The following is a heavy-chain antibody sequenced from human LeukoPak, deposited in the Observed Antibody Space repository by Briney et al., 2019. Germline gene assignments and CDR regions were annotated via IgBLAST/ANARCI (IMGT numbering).Heavy chain of an antibody. CDR3: ARPMTTVTTYYYYYGMDV. D-gene: IGHD4-17*01. Sequence: PGRSLRLSCAASGFTFSSYAMHWVRQAPGKGLEWVAVISYDGSNKYHADSVKGRFTISRDNSKNTLYLQMNSLRAEDTAVYYCARPMTTVTTYYYYYGMDVWGQGTTVTVSS. V-gene: IGHV3-30-3*01. CDR2: ISYDGSNK. CDR1: GFTFSSYA. J-gene: IGHJ6*02.